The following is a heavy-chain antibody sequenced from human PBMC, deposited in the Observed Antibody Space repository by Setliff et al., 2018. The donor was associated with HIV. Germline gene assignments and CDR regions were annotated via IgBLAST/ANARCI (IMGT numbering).Heavy chain of an antibody. D-gene: IGHD3-10*01. CDR2: VRNKVRGSTP. J-gene: IGHJ3*02. CDR1: GFPFNIYS. Sequence: GGSLRLSCSASGFPFNIYSMDWVRQAPGKGLEWVGRVRNKVRGSTPEYAASVKGRFAISRDDSRGIAYLQMNSLKTEDTAVYYCSRVATGSGPDAFDIWGQGTVVTVSS. V-gene: IGHV3-72*01. CDR3: SRVATGSGPDAFDI.